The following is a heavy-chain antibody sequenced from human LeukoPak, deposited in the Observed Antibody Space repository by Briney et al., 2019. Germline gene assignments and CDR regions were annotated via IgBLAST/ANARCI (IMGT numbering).Heavy chain of an antibody. Sequence: GGSLRLSCAASGFTLTSYAMSWVRQAPGKGLEWVSAISGSGSSTYYADSVKGRFTISRDNAKDTLYLHMNSLRAEDTAVYYCARETSGYYYKSYFDYWGQGTLVTVSS. D-gene: IGHD3-22*01. V-gene: IGHV3-23*01. J-gene: IGHJ4*02. CDR3: ARETSGYYYKSYFDY. CDR2: ISGSGSST. CDR1: GFTLTSYA.